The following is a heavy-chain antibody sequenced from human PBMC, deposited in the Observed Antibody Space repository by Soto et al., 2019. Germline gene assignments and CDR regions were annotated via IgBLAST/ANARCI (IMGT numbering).Heavy chain of an antibody. CDR2: IIPIFGTA. J-gene: IGHJ6*02. D-gene: IGHD3-16*01. V-gene: IGHV1-69*13. CDR1: GGTFSSYA. CDR3: ARYDYVWGRIYYYYYGMDV. Sequence: GASVKVSCKASGGTFSSYAISWVRQAPGQGLEWMGGIIPIFGTANYAQKFQGRVTITADESTSTAYMELSSLRSEDTAVYYCARYDYVWGRIYYYYYGMDVWGQGTTVTVSS.